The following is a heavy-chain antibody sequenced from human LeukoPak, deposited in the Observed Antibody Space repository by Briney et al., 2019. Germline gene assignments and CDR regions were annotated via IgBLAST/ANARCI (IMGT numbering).Heavy chain of an antibody. D-gene: IGHD1-26*01. Sequence: ASVKVSCKASGYTFTSYYMHWVRQAPGQGLEWMGIINPSGGSTSYAQKFRGRVTMTTDTSTSTAYMELRSLRSDDTAVYYCARDFDQYSGRFGGFGHDFWGQGTLVTVSS. CDR3: ARDFDQYSGRFGGFGHDF. CDR1: GYTFTSYY. V-gene: IGHV1-46*01. J-gene: IGHJ4*02. CDR2: INPSGGST.